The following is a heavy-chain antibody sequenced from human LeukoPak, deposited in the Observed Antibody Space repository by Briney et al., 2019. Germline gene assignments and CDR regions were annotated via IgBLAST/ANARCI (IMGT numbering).Heavy chain of an antibody. V-gene: IGHV3-30*02. CDR2: IRYDGSNK. Sequence: QPGGSLSLSCAASGFTISSYGMHWVRQAPGKGLEWVAFIRYDGSNKYYEDSVKGRFTISRDNSKNTLYLQMNSLRAEDTAVYYCARVGGGSSGLKMDVWGKGTTVTVSS. D-gene: IGHD6-19*01. CDR1: GFTISSYG. J-gene: IGHJ6*04. CDR3: ARVGGGSSGLKMDV.